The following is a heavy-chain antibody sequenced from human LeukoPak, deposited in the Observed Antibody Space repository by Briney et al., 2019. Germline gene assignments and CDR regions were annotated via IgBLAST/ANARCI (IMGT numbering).Heavy chain of an antibody. D-gene: IGHD6-13*01. CDR1: GYTFTSYA. Sequence: ASVKVSCKASGYTFTSYAMHRVRQAPGQRLEWMGWLNAGNGSTKYSQEFQGRVTITRDTSASTAYMELSSLRSEDMAVYYCARDAQLAAAVYYYYYMDVWGKGTTVTVSS. V-gene: IGHV1-3*03. CDR2: LNAGNGST. J-gene: IGHJ6*03. CDR3: ARDAQLAAAVYYYYYMDV.